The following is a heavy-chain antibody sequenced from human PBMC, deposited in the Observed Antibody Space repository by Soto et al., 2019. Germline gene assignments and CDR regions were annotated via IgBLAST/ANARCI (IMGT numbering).Heavy chain of an antibody. CDR3: ARVDYGDVYYYYGMDV. Sequence: SETLSLTCTVSGGSISSGGYYWSWIRQHPGKGLEWIGYIYYSGSTYYNPSLKSRVTISVDTSKNQFSLKLSSVTAADTAVYYRARVDYGDVYYYYGMDVWGQGTTVTVS. J-gene: IGHJ6*02. CDR2: IYYSGST. D-gene: IGHD4-17*01. V-gene: IGHV4-31*03. CDR1: GGSISSGGYY.